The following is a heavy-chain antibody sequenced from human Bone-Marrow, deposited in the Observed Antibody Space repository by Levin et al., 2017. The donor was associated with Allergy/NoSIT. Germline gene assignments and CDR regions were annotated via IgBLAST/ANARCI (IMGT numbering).Heavy chain of an antibody. J-gene: IGHJ2*01. D-gene: IGHD3-22*01. CDR3: ARAFYYYDASGFSKDWYFDV. V-gene: IGHV3-30-3*01. Sequence: GESLKISCAASGFTFNNYAMHWVRQAPGKGLEWVAVMSYDGNNAEYAESVRGRFTVSRDNSKNTLFLQMTSPRTDDTAVYYCARAFYYYDASGFSKDWYFDVWGRGSLVTVSS. CDR2: MSYDGNNA. CDR1: GFTFNNYA.